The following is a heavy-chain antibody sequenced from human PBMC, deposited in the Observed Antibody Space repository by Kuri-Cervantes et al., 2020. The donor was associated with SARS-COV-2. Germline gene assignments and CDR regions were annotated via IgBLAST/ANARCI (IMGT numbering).Heavy chain of an antibody. J-gene: IGHJ2*01. D-gene: IGHD2-2*02. Sequence: SETLSLTCSVSRGSINSHGSITSNFWTWIRQPPGRGLEWIGDVHSSGSTNYNPSLESRVTISTDTSKNQFSLRLNSVTAADTAVYFCARIFVPAAIPTDGWYFDLWGRGTLVTVSS. CDR3: ARIFVPAAIPTDGWYFDL. V-gene: IGHV4-61*08. CDR2: VHSSGST. CDR1: RGSINSHGSITSNF.